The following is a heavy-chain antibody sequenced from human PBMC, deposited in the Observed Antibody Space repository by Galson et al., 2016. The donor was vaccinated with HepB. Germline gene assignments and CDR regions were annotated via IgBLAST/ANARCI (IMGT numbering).Heavy chain of an antibody. J-gene: IGHJ2*01. D-gene: IGHD1-26*01. CDR3: ARAGSLEEFSGWYYLKENWYVDL. CDR2: ISGYNGDT. Sequence: SVKVSCKASGYTFITYGISWVRQAPGQGLEWMGWISGYNGDTNYAQNLQGRVTMTTDTSTSTAYMELKSLKSDDTAVYYCARAGSLEEFSGWYYLKENWYVDLWGRGTLVTVSS. V-gene: IGHV1-18*01. CDR1: GYTFITYG.